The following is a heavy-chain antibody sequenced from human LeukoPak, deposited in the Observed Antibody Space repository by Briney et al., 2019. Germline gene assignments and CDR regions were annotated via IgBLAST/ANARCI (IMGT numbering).Heavy chain of an antibody. Sequence: PSETLSLTCTVSGGSISGSNYYWGWIRQPPGKGLEWIGSIYYSGTTYYNPSLKSRVTISVDTSKNQFSLEVTSMTAADTAVYYCARHSSAARPNFDYWGHGTLVTVSS. D-gene: IGHD6-6*01. CDR2: IYYSGTT. V-gene: IGHV4-39*01. CDR3: ARHSSAARPNFDY. CDR1: GGSISGSNYY. J-gene: IGHJ4*01.